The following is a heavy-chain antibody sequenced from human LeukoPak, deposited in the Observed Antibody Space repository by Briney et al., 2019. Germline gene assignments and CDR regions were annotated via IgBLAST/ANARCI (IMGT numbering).Heavy chain of an antibody. CDR1: GFTLSSYW. D-gene: IGHD2-2*02. Sequence: GGSLRLSCAASGFTLSSYWMYWVRQAPGKGLVWVSRVNTDGSSTTYADSVKGRFTISRDNAKNTLYLQMNSLRAEDTAVYYCVGCSSTSCYTAGGAFDIWGQGTMVTVSS. CDR3: VGCSSTSCYTAGGAFDI. CDR2: VNTDGSST. J-gene: IGHJ3*02. V-gene: IGHV3-74*01.